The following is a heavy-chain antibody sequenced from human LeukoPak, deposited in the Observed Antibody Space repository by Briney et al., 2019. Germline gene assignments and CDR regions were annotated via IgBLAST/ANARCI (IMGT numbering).Heavy chain of an antibody. CDR3: ARDGGEILN. D-gene: IGHD2-15*01. J-gene: IGHJ4*02. V-gene: IGHV3-20*04. CDR2: LNCNGSTK. CDR1: AFTFSDYC. Sequence: GGSLRLSCAASAFTFSDYCMSWVRQVPGKGLEWVSGLNCNGSTKGYADFVKGRFTISRDNAKHFLFLQMYVLRAEGTALYYCARDGGEILNWGQGTLVTVST.